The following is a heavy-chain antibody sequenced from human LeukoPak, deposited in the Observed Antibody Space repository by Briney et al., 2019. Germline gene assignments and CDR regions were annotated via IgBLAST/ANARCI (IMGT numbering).Heavy chain of an antibody. V-gene: IGHV4-39*01. Sequence: NPSETLSLTCTVSGGAISSSSYYWGWIRQPPGEGLEWIGSIYYSGSTYYDPSLKSRVTISVDTSKNQFSLKLSSVTTADTAVYYCARQYCSGSTCYSVHIYYYYGMDVWGQGTTVTVSS. J-gene: IGHJ6*02. CDR1: GGAISSSSYY. D-gene: IGHD2-15*01. CDR3: ARQYCSGSTCYSVHIYYYYGMDV. CDR2: IYYSGST.